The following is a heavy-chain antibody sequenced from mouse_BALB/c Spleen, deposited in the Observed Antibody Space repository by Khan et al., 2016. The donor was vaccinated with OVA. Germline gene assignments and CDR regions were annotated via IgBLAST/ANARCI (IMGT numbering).Heavy chain of an antibody. CDR2: IDPFSGGT. V-gene: IGHV1S135*01. Sequence: VQLQQSGPELMKPGASVRISCKASGYSFTTYYIHWLMQSHGKSLEWIGYIDPFSGGTTYNQNFKGKATWTIDKSSSTAYTHLSNLTSEDSSVYYCTRHVYVAWFTYWGQGTLVTVSA. D-gene: IGHD2-2*01. CDR3: TRHVYVAWFTY. CDR1: GYSFTTYY. J-gene: IGHJ3*01.